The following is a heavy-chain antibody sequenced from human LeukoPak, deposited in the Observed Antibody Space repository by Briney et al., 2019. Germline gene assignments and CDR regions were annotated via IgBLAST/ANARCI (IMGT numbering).Heavy chain of an antibody. Sequence: GESLKISCKGSGYSFTSYWIGWVRQMPGKGLEWMGIIYPGDSDTRYSPSFQGHVTISADKSISTAYLQWSSLKASDTAMYYCARLRDIVVVPAAIVGFDPWGQGTLVTVSS. CDR2: IYPGDSDT. D-gene: IGHD2-2*01. CDR3: ARLRDIVVVPAAIVGFDP. CDR1: GYSFTSYW. J-gene: IGHJ5*02. V-gene: IGHV5-51*01.